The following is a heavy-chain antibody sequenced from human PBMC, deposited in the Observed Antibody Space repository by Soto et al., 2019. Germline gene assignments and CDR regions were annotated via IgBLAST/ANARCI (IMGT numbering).Heavy chain of an antibody. CDR3: ARDPSASDYYYGMDV. D-gene: IGHD2-21*01. CDR2: SNSDGSST. J-gene: IGHJ6*02. CDR1: GFTFSSYW. V-gene: IGHV3-74*01. Sequence: PGGSLRLSCAASGFTFSSYWMHWVRQAPGKGLVWVSRSNSDGSSTSYADSVKGRFTISRDNAKNSLYLHMNSLRAEDTAVYYCARDPSASDYYYGMDVWGQGTTVTVSS.